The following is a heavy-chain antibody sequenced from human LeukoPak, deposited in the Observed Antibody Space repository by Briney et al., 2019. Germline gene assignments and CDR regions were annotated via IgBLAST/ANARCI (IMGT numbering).Heavy chain of an antibody. CDR2: INPSGGST. CDR3: ARGGLPPYYYYGMDV. CDR1: GYTFTSYY. J-gene: IGHJ6*04. V-gene: IGHV1-46*01. Sequence: ASVKVSCKASGYTFTSYYMHWVRQAPGQGLEWMGIINPSGGSTSYAQKFQGRVTMTRATSTSTVYMELSSLRSEDTAVYYCARGGLPPYYYYGMDVWGKGTTVTVSS.